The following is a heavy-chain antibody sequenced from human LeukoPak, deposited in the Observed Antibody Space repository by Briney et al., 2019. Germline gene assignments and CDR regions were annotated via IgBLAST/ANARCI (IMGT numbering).Heavy chain of an antibody. J-gene: IGHJ4*02. CDR2: IYYSGST. V-gene: IGHV4-59*01. Sequence: PSETLSLTCTVSGGSISSYYWSWIRQPPGKGLEWIGYIYYSGSTNYNPSLKSRVTISVDTSKNQFSLKLSSVTAADTAVYYCARDRVTTLPFDYWGQGTLVTVSS. CDR3: ARDRVTTLPFDY. D-gene: IGHD2-21*02. CDR1: GGSISSYY.